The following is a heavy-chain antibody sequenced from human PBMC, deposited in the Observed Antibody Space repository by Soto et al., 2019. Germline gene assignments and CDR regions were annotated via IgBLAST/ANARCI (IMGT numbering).Heavy chain of an antibody. D-gene: IGHD3-10*01. Sequence: QITLKESGPTLVKPTQTLTLTCTFSGFSFSTPGVGVGWIRQPPGEALEWLALIYWDDDRRYSPSLRSTLTIHKDTSKHQGVLTMTNMDPVDTATYYCVSGSFPNWFDPWGRGILVTVSS. V-gene: IGHV2-5*02. CDR3: VSGSFPNWFDP. CDR1: GFSFSTPGVG. CDR2: IYWDDDR. J-gene: IGHJ5*02.